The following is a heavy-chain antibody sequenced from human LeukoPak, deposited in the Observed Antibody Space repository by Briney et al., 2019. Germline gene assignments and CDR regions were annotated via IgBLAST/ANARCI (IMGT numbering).Heavy chain of an antibody. V-gene: IGHV1-2*02. CDR1: GYTFTGYY. D-gene: IGHD6-13*01. J-gene: IGHJ3*02. Sequence: ASVKVSCKASGYTFTGYYMHWVRQAPGQGLEWMGWINPNSGGTNYAQKFQGRVTMTRDTSISTAYMELSRLRSDDTAVYYCARDPGYSSSWVMHAFDIWGQGTMVTVSS. CDR2: INPNSGGT. CDR3: ARDPGYSSSWVMHAFDI.